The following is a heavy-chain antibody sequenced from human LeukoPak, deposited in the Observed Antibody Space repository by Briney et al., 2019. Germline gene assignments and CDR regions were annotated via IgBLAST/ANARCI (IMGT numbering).Heavy chain of an antibody. CDR3: AREGLGYGDFDY. J-gene: IGHJ4*02. Sequence: RAGGSLRLSCAASGFTFSSYDMHWVRQATGKGLEWVSAIDAAGDTYYPGSVKGRFTISRENAKNSLYLQMNSLRAEDTAVYYCAREGLGYGDFDYWGQGTLVTVSS. D-gene: IGHD5-18*01. CDR1: GFTFSSYD. CDR2: IDAAGDT. V-gene: IGHV3-13*04.